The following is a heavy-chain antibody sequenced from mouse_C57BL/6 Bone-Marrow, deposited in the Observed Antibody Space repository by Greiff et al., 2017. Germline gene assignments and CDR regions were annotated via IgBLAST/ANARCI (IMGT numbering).Heavy chain of an antibody. CDR2: ISSGGSYT. CDR1: GFTFSSYG. V-gene: IGHV5-6*01. CDR3: AIHTMINPFAY. D-gene: IGHD2-4*01. J-gene: IGHJ3*01. Sequence: EVKLMESGGDLVKPGGSLKLSCAASGFTFSSYGMSWVRQTPDERLEWVATISSGGSYTYYPESVKGRFTISRDNAKNTLYLQTSSLKAEYTAMYYGAIHTMINPFAYWGQGTLVTVSA.